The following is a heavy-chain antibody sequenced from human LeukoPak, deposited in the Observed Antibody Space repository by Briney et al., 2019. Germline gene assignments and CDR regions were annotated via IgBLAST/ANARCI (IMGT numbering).Heavy chain of an antibody. D-gene: IGHD3-22*01. Sequence: GGSLRLSCAASGFTFSSYWMSWVRQAPGKGLEWVANIKQDGSEKYYVDSVKGRFTISRDNAKNSLYLQMNSLGAEDTAVYYCARDQSNYYDSSGYSYWGQGTLVTVSS. CDR1: GFTFSSYW. CDR2: IKQDGSEK. J-gene: IGHJ4*02. V-gene: IGHV3-7*01. CDR3: ARDQSNYYDSSGYSY.